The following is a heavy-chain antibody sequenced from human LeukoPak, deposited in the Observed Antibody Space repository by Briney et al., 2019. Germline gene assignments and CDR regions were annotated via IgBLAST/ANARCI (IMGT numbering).Heavy chain of an antibody. CDR1: GFTFGDYA. J-gene: IGHJ4*02. CDR3: TRVITIFGVVGYFDY. V-gene: IGHV3-49*04. Sequence: GSLRLSCTASGFTFGDYAMSWVRQAPGKGLEWVGFIRSKAYGGTTEYAASVKGRFTISRDDSKSIAYLQMNSLKTEDTAVYYCTRVITIFGVVGYFDYWGQGTLVTVSS. CDR2: IRSKAYGGTT. D-gene: IGHD3-3*01.